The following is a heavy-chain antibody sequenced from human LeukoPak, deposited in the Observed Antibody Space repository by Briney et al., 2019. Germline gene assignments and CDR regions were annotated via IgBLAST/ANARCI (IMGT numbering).Heavy chain of an antibody. V-gene: IGHV3-9*01. Sequence: GRSLRLSCAASGFTFDDFALHWVRQAPGKGLEWVSGITWISGTIGYADSVKGRFTISRDNAKNSLYLQMNSLRAEDTAVYYCAREAAYCSSTSCYSWLFDYWGQGTLVTVSS. CDR3: AREAAYCSSTSCYSWLFDY. CDR1: GFTFDDFA. D-gene: IGHD2-2*02. CDR2: ITWISGTI. J-gene: IGHJ4*02.